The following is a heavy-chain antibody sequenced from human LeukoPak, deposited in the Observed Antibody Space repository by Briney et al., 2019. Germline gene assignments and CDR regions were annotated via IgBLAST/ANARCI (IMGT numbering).Heavy chain of an antibody. CDR3: AIWPRPYYDFWSGYDVFDY. Sequence: ASVKVSFTASGGTFSSYAISWVRQAPGQGLEWMGGIIPIFGTANYAQKFQGRVTITADESTSTAYMELSSLRSEDTAVYYCAIWPRPYYDFWSGYDVFDYWGQGTLVTVSS. CDR1: GGTFSSYA. V-gene: IGHV1-69*13. CDR2: IIPIFGTA. J-gene: IGHJ4*02. D-gene: IGHD3-3*01.